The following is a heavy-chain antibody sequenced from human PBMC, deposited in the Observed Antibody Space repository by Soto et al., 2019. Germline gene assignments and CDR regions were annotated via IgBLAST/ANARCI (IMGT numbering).Heavy chain of an antibody. CDR2: IKSKTDGGTT. V-gene: IGHV3-15*01. D-gene: IGHD2-15*01. CDR3: TTAGHCSGGSCQEGDYYYGMDV. Sequence: GGSLRLSCAASGFTFSSAWMSWVRQAPGKGLEWVGRIKSKTDGGTTDYAAPVKGRFTISRDDSKNTLYLQMNSLKTEDTAVYYCTTAGHCSGGSCQEGDYYYGMDVWGQGTTVTVSS. CDR1: GFTFSSAW. J-gene: IGHJ6*02.